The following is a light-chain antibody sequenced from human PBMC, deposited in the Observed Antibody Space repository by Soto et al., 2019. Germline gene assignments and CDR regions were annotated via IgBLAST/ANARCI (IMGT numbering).Light chain of an antibody. CDR2: DAS. CDR1: QSVSSY. CDR3: QQRTNSPPIL. J-gene: IGKJ5*01. Sequence: EVVLTQSPATLSLSPGEGATLSCRASQSVSSYLAWYQQKSGQAPRLLIYDASNRATGIPARFSGSGSGTDFTLTISSLETHDLSVSSPQQRTNSPPILFAQGPRRRL. V-gene: IGKV3-11*01.